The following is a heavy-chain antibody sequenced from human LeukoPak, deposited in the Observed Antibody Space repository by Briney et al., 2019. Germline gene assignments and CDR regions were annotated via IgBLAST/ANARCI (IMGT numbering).Heavy chain of an antibody. CDR2: ISGSGGST. J-gene: IGHJ3*02. CDR1: GFTFSASD. D-gene: IGHD3-10*01. CDR3: AKRQYYYGSGSSNAFDI. V-gene: IGHV3-23*01. Sequence: GGSLRLSCAASGFTFSASDMNWVRQTPGKGLEWVSAISGSGGSTYYADSVKGRFTISRDNSKNTLYLQMNSLRAEDTAVYYCAKRQYYYGSGSSNAFDIWGQGTMVTVSS.